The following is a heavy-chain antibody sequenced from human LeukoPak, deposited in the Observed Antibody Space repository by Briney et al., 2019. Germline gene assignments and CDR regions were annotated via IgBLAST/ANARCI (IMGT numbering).Heavy chain of an antibody. Sequence: GGSLRLSCAASGFTFSSYWMSWVRQAPGKGLEWVANIKQDGSEKYYVDSVKGRFTISRDNAKNSLYLQMNSLRAEYTAVYYCARVFGYSYGYDYFDYWGQGTLVTVSS. D-gene: IGHD5-18*01. CDR3: ARVFGYSYGYDYFDY. V-gene: IGHV3-7*01. CDR2: IKQDGSEK. CDR1: GFTFSSYW. J-gene: IGHJ4*02.